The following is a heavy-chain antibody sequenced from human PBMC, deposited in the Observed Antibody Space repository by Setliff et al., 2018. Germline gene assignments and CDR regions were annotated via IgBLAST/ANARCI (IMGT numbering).Heavy chain of an antibody. V-gene: IGHV1-8*01. CDR1: GYSFTSYD. D-gene: IGHD3-22*01. CDR2: VSPIDDGKP. J-gene: IGHJ4*02. CDR3: ARINFYVSSGYYYAPDY. Sequence: ASVKVSCKASGYSFTSYDINWVRLAAGQGLEWMGWVSPIDDGKPGYALKFQGRVTITWVTSISTAYMELKSLRSDDTAVYYCARINFYVSSGYYYAPDYWGQGTLVTV.